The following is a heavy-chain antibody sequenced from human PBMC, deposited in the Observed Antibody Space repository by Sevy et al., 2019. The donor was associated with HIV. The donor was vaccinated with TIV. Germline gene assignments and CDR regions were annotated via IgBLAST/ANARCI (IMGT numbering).Heavy chain of an antibody. Sequence: SETLSLTCAAYGGSFSNNYWSWIRQPPGKGLEWIGEINHSGSTNYNPSLKSRVTISVDASKNQFSLKLSSVTAADPAVYYCARSPSDYGDYGSYFDYWGHGTLVTVSS. J-gene: IGHJ4*01. CDR2: INHSGST. D-gene: IGHD4-17*01. CDR1: GGSFSNNY. CDR3: ARSPSDYGDYGSYFDY. V-gene: IGHV4-34*01.